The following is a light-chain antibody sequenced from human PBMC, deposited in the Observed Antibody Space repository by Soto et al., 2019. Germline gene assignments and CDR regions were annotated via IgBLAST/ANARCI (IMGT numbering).Light chain of an antibody. CDR3: QQANSFSLT. CDR1: QGISSW. CDR2: TVS. V-gene: IGKV1-12*01. Sequence: DIQMTQSPSTVSASVGDRVTITCRASQGISSWLAWYQQKPGKAPKLLIYTVSSLQSGVPSRFSGSGSGTDVSPTISSLQPQDYAAYYCQQANSFSLTFGGGTKLEIK. J-gene: IGKJ4*01.